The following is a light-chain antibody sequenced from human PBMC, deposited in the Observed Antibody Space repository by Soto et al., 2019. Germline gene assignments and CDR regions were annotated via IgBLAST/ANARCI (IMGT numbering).Light chain of an antibody. V-gene: IGLV1-47*01. J-gene: IGLJ2*01. Sequence: QSVLTQPPSASGTPGQRVTISCSGNNSNIGSNYVYWYQQLPGTAPKLLIHRNDQRPSGVPDRFSGSKSGTSASLAISGLRSEDEANYYCASWDDNVNGLFGGGTQLTVL. CDR3: ASWDDNVNGL. CDR2: RND. CDR1: NSNIGSNY.